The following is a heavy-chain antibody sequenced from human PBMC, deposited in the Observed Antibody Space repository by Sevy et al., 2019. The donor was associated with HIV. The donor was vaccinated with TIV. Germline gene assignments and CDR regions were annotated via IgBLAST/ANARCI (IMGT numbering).Heavy chain of an antibody. D-gene: IGHD3-22*01. CDR1: GFTFNDHY. J-gene: IGHJ4*02. V-gene: IGHV3-72*01. CDR3: VISDSSGYSRLDY. Sequence: GGSLRLSCVASGFTFNDHYMDWVRQAPGKGLEWVGRSRNKANGYTTEYAAFVKGRFTVSRDDSKNSVYLQMNCLKTVDTAVYYWVISDSSGYSRLDYCGQGTLVTVSS. CDR2: SRNKANGYTT.